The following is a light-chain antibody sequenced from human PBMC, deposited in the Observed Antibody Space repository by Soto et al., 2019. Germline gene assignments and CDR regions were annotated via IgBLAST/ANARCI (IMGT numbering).Light chain of an antibody. CDR2: DVT. V-gene: IGLV2-23*02. J-gene: IGLJ1*01. CDR3: YSYAGSNTYYV. CDR1: SSDVGSYDL. Sequence: QSVLTQPASVSGSPGQSIANSCTGTSSDVGSYDLVSWYQQHPGKAPKLIIYDVTKRPSGVSDRFSGSKSGNTASLTISGLQAEDEADYYCYSYAGSNTYYVFGTGNKVTVL.